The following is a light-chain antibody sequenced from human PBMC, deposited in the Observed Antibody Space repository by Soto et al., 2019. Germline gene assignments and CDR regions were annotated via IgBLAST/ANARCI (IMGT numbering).Light chain of an antibody. CDR2: GGY. Sequence: DIHLTQSPSILSASVGDRVTLTCRASQDVSDFLAWYQHAPGKAPNLLIYGGYTLQSGVPSRFSGGGSGTEFSLTITGLQPEDSVTYYCQYLNGVPTITFGQGTRLEIK. CDR3: QYLNGVPTIT. V-gene: IGKV1-9*01. J-gene: IGKJ5*01. CDR1: QDVSDF.